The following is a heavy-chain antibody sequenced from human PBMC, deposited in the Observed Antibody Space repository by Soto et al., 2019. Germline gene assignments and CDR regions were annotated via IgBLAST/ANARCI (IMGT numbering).Heavy chain of an antibody. J-gene: IGHJ5*02. D-gene: IGHD3-22*01. CDR2: IYYSGST. CDR3: ARDTYYYDSSGYYPRGGWFDP. Sequence: SETLSLTCTVSGGSISSYYWSWIRRPPGKGLEWIGYIYYSGSTNYNPSLKSRVTISVDTSKNQFSLKLSSVTAADTAVYYCARDTYYYDSSGYYPRGGWFDPWGQGTLVTVSS. CDR1: GGSISSYY. V-gene: IGHV4-59*01.